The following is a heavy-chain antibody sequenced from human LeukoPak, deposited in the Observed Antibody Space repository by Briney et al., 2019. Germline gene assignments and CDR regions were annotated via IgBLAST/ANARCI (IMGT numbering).Heavy chain of an antibody. CDR2: IWYDGSNK. CDR3: VKGSRDGNSYDS. D-gene: IGHD5-24*01. Sequence: GRSLRLSCAASGFTFSSYGMHWVRQAPGKGLEWVAVIWYDGSNKYYADSVKGRFTVSRDNSKNTLHLQMNSLRDEDTAVYYCVKGSRDGNSYDSWGQGTLVTVSS. V-gene: IGHV3-33*06. J-gene: IGHJ5*01. CDR1: GFTFSSYG.